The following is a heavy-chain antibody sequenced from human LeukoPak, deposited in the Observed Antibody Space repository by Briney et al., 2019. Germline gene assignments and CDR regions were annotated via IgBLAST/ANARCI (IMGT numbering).Heavy chain of an antibody. CDR1: GGYITIYSHY. D-gene: IGHD3-16*01. CDR3: ARSSWGPPGPFDY. CDR2: VYCSGST. Sequence: SETLSLTCTVSGGYITIYSHYWGWIRQPPGNGLEFLGSVYCSGSTYYNPPLKSRVTISVDTSKNHFSLKLNSVTAADTAVYYCARSSWGPPGPFDYWGQGILVTVSS. V-gene: IGHV4-39*07. J-gene: IGHJ4*02.